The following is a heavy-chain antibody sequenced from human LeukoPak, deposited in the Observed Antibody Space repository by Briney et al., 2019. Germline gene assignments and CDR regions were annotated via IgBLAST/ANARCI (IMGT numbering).Heavy chain of an antibody. J-gene: IGHJ4*02. CDR2: ISIGSDNI. V-gene: IGHV3-48*02. Sequence: GGFLRLSCAAFGFTFSSYSMNWVRQAPGKGLEWVSFISIGSDNIAYADSVRGRFTISRDNAKNSLYLEMSSLRDEDTAVYYCAPDFNRGGRDHYWGQGTLVTVSS. CDR3: APDFNRGGRDHY. CDR1: GFTFSSYS. D-gene: IGHD2-15*01.